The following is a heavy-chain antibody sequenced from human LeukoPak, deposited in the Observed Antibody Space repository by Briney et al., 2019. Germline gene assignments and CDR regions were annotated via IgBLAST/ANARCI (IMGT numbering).Heavy chain of an antibody. CDR3: ARMKIVATSGSGMAGVNWFDP. J-gene: IGHJ5*02. CDR2: INPSGGST. V-gene: IGHV1-46*01. CDR1: GYTFTSHY. D-gene: IGHD5-12*01. Sequence: GASVKVSCKASGYTFTSHYMHWVRQAPGQGLEWMGIINPSGGSTSYAQKFQGRVTMTRDTSTSTVYIELSSLRSEDTAVYYCARMKIVATSGSGMAGVNWFDPWGQGTLVTVSS.